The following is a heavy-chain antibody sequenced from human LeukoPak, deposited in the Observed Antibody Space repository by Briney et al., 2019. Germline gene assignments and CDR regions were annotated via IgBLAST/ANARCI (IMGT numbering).Heavy chain of an antibody. D-gene: IGHD1-26*01. V-gene: IGHV1-69*04. CDR2: IIPIFGIA. J-gene: IGHJ4*02. CDR1: GGTFISYA. CDR3: ARERWELPQGLDY. Sequence: SVKVSCKASGGTFISYAISWVRQAPGQGLEWMGRIIPIFGIANYAQKFQGRVTITADKSTSTAYMELSSLRSEDTAVYYCARERWELPQGLDYWGQGTLVTVSS.